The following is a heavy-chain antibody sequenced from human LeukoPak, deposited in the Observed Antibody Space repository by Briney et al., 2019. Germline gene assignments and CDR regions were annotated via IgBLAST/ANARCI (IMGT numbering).Heavy chain of an antibody. CDR3: ARMCRDGYNSYFDY. Sequence: LRLSCAASGFTFSSYAMSWIRQPPGKALEWLARIDWDDDKYYSTSLKTRLTISKDTSKNQVVLTMTNMHPVDTATYYCARMCRDGYNSYFDYWGQGTLVTVSS. CDR1: GFTFSSYAM. CDR2: IDWDDDK. V-gene: IGHV2-70*11. D-gene: IGHD5-24*01. J-gene: IGHJ4*02.